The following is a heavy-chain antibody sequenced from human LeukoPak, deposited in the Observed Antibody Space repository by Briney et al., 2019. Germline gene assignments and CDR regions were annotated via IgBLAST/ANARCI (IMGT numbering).Heavy chain of an antibody. D-gene: IGHD6-19*01. CDR2: ISSSSSYI. V-gene: IGHV3-21*01. CDR1: GFTFSSYS. J-gene: IGHJ4*02. CDR3: ARDLIAVAGAFDY. Sequence: GGSLRLSCAASGFTFSSYSMNWVRQAPGKGLEWVSSISSSSSYIYYADSVKGRCTISRDNAKDSLYLQMNSLRAEDTAVYYCARDLIAVAGAFDYWGQGTLVTVSS.